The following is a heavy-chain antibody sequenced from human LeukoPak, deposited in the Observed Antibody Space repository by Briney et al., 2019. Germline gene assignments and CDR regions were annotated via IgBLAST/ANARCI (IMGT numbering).Heavy chain of an antibody. CDR2: IYHSGST. CDR3: AKSGGYGLIDY. J-gene: IGHJ4*02. V-gene: IGHV4-4*02. D-gene: IGHD1-26*01. CDR1: GGSISSSNW. Sequence: SGTLSLTCAVSGGSISSSNWWSWVRQPPGKGLEWIGEIYHSGSTNYNPSLKSRVTISVDKSKNQFSLRLSSVTAADTAMYFCAKSGGYGLIDYWGQGTLVTVSS.